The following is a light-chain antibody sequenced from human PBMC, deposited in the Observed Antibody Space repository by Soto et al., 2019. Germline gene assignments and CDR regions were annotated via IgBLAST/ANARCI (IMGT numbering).Light chain of an antibody. Sequence: DIQMTQSPSTLSASVGDRVTITCRASQSLSGWLAWYQQKPGKAPKLLIYKTSSLESGVPSRFSGSESGTEFTLTISSLQPDDFATYYCQQYNSYCTFGQGTKLEIK. CDR3: QQYNSYCT. V-gene: IGKV1-5*03. J-gene: IGKJ2*02. CDR1: QSLSGW. CDR2: KTS.